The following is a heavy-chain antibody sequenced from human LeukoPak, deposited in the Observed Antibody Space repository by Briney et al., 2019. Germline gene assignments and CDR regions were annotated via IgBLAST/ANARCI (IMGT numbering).Heavy chain of an antibody. CDR2: ITGSYSHI. D-gene: IGHD3-22*01. J-gene: IGHJ4*02. Sequence: PGRSLRLSCAASGFSFKDTGMHWVRQAPGKGLEWVSSITGSYSHIYYADSVKGRFTISRDNAKNSLYLQMNSLRAEDTAVYYCARGAEYYYDSSGYFPFDYWGQGTLVTVSS. CDR1: GFSFKDTG. CDR3: ARGAEYYYDSSGYFPFDY. V-gene: IGHV3-21*01.